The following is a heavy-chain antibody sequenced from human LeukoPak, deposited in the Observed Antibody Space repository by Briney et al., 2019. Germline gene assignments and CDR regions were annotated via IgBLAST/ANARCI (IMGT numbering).Heavy chain of an antibody. CDR1: GGSISSHY. CDR2: IYYSGST. CDR3: VRSGSGGSGRHTYYYYGMDV. D-gene: IGHD3-10*01. Sequence: SETLSLTCTVSGGSISSHYWNWIRQPPGKGLEWIGYIYYSGSTNYNPSLKSRVTISVDTSKNQFSLKLSSVTAADTAVYYCVRSGSGGSGRHTYYYYGMDVWGQGTTVTVSS. V-gene: IGHV4-59*11. J-gene: IGHJ6*02.